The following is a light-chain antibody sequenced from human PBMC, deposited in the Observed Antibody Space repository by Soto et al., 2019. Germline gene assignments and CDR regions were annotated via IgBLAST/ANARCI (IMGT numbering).Light chain of an antibody. CDR1: QSISSW. V-gene: IGKV1-5*01. J-gene: IGKJ5*01. Sequence: DIQMTQSPSTLSASVGDRVTITCRASQSISSWLAWYQQKPGKAPKSLIYTASNLQSGVPSRLSGSGSGTEFTLTITSLEPDDFSTYYGQQSYSSPITFGQGTRLEI. CDR2: TAS. CDR3: QQSYSSPIT.